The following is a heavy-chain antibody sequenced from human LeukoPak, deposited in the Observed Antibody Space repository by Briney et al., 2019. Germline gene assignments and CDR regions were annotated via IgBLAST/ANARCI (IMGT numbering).Heavy chain of an antibody. V-gene: IGHV1-8*01. CDR3: ARGGSSGWYVDY. D-gene: IGHD6-19*01. CDR2: MNPNNGNT. CDR1: GYTFTSYD. Sequence: ASVTVSRKPSGYTFTSYDILWVRPAAGQGVEWVGWMNPNNGNTGYAQKFQGRVTMTRNTSISTAYMELSSLRSEDPAVYYCARGGSSGWYVDYWGQGTLATVSS. J-gene: IGHJ4*02.